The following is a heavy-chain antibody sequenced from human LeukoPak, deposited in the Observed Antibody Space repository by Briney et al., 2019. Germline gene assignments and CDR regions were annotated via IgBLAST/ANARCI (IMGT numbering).Heavy chain of an antibody. D-gene: IGHD1-1*01. CDR3: ARYCRYGPSEGNYFDY. J-gene: IGHJ4*02. Sequence: SETLSLTCTVSGGSISSYYWSWIRQPPGKGLEWIGEINHSGSTNYNPSLKSRVTISVDTSKNQFSLKLSSVTAADTAVYYCARYCRYGPSEGNYFDYWGQGTLVTVSS. CDR1: GGSISSYY. CDR2: INHSGST. V-gene: IGHV4-34*01.